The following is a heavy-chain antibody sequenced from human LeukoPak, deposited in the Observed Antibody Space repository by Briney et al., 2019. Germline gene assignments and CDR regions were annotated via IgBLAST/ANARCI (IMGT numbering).Heavy chain of an antibody. CDR1: GYSISSGYY. D-gene: IGHD1-26*01. V-gene: IGHV4-38-2*01. J-gene: IGHJ4*02. Sequence: SETLSLTCAVSGYSISSGYYWGWVRQPPGKGLEWIGSMYHSGSTYYNPSLKSRVTISVDTSKNQFSLKLTSVTATDTAVYFCARTQSSGIVGATTQFEYWGQGTLVTVRS. CDR3: ARTQSSGIVGATTQFEY. CDR2: MYHSGST.